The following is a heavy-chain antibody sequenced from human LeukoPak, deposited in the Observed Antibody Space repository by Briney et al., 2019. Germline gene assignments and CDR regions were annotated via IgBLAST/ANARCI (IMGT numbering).Heavy chain of an antibody. V-gene: IGHV3-23*01. D-gene: IGHD2-2*01. CDR1: GFTFSSNA. Sequence: GGSLRLSCAASGFTFSSNAMSWVRQAPGKGLEWVSAIVGSGDSTYYADSVKGRFTISRDNSKNTLYLQMNSLRAEDTAVYYCAKSPKKYCSSTSCYYWFDPWGQGTLVTVSS. CDR2: IVGSGDST. J-gene: IGHJ5*02. CDR3: AKSPKKYCSSTSCYYWFDP.